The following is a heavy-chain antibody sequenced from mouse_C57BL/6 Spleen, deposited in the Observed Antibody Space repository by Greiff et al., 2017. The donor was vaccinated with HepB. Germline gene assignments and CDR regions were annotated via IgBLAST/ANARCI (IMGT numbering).Heavy chain of an antibody. V-gene: IGHV1-82*01. D-gene: IGHD1-1*01. CDR1: GYAFSSSW. CDR3: ARDGGYGSSYEGYFDY. J-gene: IGHJ2*01. Sequence: QVQLKQSGPELVKPGASVKISCKASGYAFSSSWMNWVKQRPGKGLEWIGRIYPGDGDTNYNGKFKGKATLTADKSSSTAYMQLSSLTSEDSAVYFCARDGGYGSSYEGYFDYWGQGTTLTVSS. CDR2: IYPGDGDT.